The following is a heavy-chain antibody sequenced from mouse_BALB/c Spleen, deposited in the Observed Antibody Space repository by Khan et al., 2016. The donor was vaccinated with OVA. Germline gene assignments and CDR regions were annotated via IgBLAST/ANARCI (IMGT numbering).Heavy chain of an antibody. CDR2: IWGGGGT. Sequence: VQLQESGPGLVAPSQSLSIICTVSGFSLSRYNIHWVRQPPGKGLEWLGMIWGGGGTDYNSTLKSRLNISKDNSKSQVFLKMNSLQTDDTAMYYCARAYYRYDGYYAMDYWGQGTSVTVSS. J-gene: IGHJ4*01. D-gene: IGHD2-14*01. V-gene: IGHV2-6-4*01. CDR1: GFSLSRYN. CDR3: ARAYYRYDGYYAMDY.